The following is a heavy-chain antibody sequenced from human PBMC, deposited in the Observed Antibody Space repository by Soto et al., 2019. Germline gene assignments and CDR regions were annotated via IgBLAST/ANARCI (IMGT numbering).Heavy chain of an antibody. D-gene: IGHD4-17*01. CDR3: TRAPNGDHIGAFYF. Sequence: EVQVLESGGGLVQPGGSLRLSCATSEFTFSAYAMTWVRQAPGEGLEWVSSISGSGGGTSYADSVKGRFSISRDNSKNTLYLRMNSLRVEDTAVYYCTRAPNGDHIGAFYFWGQGILVTVSS. CDR1: EFTFSAYA. V-gene: IGHV3-23*01. CDR2: ISGSGGGT. J-gene: IGHJ3*01.